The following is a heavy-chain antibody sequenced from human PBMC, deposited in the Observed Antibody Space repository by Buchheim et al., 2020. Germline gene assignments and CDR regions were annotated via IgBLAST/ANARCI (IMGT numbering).Heavy chain of an antibody. V-gene: IGHV3-30*18. CDR2: ISYDGSNK. Sequence: QVQLVESGGGVVQPGRSLRLSCAASGFTFSSYGMHWVRQAPGKGLEWVAVISYDGSNKYYADSVKGRFTISRDNSKNTLSLQMNSLRAEDTAVYYCAKENEAAAEEENWFDPWGQGTL. CDR3: AKENEAAAEEENWFDP. D-gene: IGHD6-13*01. J-gene: IGHJ5*02. CDR1: GFTFSSYG.